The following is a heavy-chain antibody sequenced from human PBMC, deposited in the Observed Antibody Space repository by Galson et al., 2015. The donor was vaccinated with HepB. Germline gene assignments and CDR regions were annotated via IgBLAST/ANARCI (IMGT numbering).Heavy chain of an antibody. CDR2: IYSGGST. J-gene: IGHJ4*02. CDR3: VRYSSGWYEDY. CDR1: GFTVSSNY. V-gene: IGHV3-53*01. D-gene: IGHD6-19*01. Sequence: SLRLSCAASGFTVSSNYMSWVRQAPGKGLEWVSVIYSGGSTYYADSVKGRFTISRDNSKNTLYLQMNSLRAEDTAVYYCVRYSSGWYEDYWGQGTLVTVSS.